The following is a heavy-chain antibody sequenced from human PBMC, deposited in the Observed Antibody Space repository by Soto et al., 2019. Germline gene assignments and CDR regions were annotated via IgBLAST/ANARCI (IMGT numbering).Heavy chain of an antibody. CDR1: GFTFSNAW. D-gene: IGHD3-22*01. J-gene: IGHJ4*02. CDR2: IKSKTDGGTT. V-gene: IGHV3-15*01. CDR3: TTVGGYPVDY. Sequence: EVQLVESGGGLVKPGGSLRLSCAASGFTFSNAWMSWVRQAPGKGLEWVGSIKSKTDGGTTDYAAPVKGRFTISRDDSKNTLYLQMNSLKTEDTAVYYCTTVGGYPVDYWGQGTLVTVSS.